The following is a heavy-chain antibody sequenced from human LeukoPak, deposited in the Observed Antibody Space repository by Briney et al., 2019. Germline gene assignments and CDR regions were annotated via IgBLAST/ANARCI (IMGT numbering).Heavy chain of an antibody. CDR3: ARQPTAVTTDYYYYGMDV. CDR1: GFTFSDYY. CDR2: ISSSGSTI. V-gene: IGHV3-11*01. D-gene: IGHD4-17*01. J-gene: IGHJ6*02. Sequence: GGSLRLSCAASGFTFSDYYMSWIRQAPGKGLEWVSYISSSGSTIYYADSVKGRFTISRDNAKKSLYLQMNSLRAEDAAVYYCARQPTAVTTDYYYYGMDVWDQGTTVTVSS.